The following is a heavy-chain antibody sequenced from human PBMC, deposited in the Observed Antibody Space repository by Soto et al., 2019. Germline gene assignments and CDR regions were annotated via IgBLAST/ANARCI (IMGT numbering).Heavy chain of an antibody. CDR3: ARDIEAAAEHGMDI. CDR2: IYYSGST. CDR1: GGSISSGDYY. J-gene: IGHJ6*02. Sequence: SETLSLTCTVSGGSISSGDYYWSWIRQPPGKGLEWIGYIYYSGSTYYNPSLKSRVTISVDTSKNQFSLKLSSVTAADTAVYYCARDIEAAAEHGMDIWGQGTTVTVSS. D-gene: IGHD6-13*01. V-gene: IGHV4-30-4*01.